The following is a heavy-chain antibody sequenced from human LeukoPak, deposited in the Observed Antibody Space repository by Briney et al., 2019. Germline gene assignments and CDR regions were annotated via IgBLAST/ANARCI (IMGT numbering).Heavy chain of an antibody. J-gene: IGHJ4*02. V-gene: IGHV3-66*01. CDR2: IYSGGST. D-gene: IGHD3-22*01. Sequence: SGGSLRLSCAASGFTVSSNYMSWVRQAPGKGLEWVSVIYSGGSTYYADSVKGRFTISRDKSKNTLYLQMTSLRAEDTAVYYCAARSVNYYDSSGYYRYWGQGTLVTVPS. CDR3: AARSVNYYDSSGYYRY. CDR1: GFTVSSNY.